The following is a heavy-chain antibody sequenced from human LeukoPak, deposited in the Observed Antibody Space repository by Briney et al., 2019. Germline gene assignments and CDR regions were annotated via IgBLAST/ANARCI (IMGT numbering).Heavy chain of an antibody. D-gene: IGHD3-9*01. CDR1: GGSISSYY. Sequence: SETLSLTCTVSGGSISSYYWSWIRQPPGKGLEWIGYIYYSGSTNYNPSLKSRVTISVDTSKNQFSLKLSSVTAADTAVYYCARGGDYDILTGYYKGGGRRAFDIWGQGTMVTVSS. J-gene: IGHJ3*02. V-gene: IGHV4-59*12. CDR2: IYYSGST. CDR3: ARGGDYDILTGYYKGGGRRAFDI.